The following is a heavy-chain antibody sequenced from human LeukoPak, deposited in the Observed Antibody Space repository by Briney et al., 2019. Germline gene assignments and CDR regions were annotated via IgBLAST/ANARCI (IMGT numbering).Heavy chain of an antibody. J-gene: IGHJ6*03. CDR1: GFTFSRHA. CDR3: ARGGSGSYYYYFYYMDV. V-gene: IGHV3-30*01. CDR2: ISYDGSNK. Sequence: PGGSLRLSCAASGFTFSRHAIHRVRQALGKGLEWVAIISYDGSNKYYADSVKGRFTISRDNSKNTLFLQMNSLRAEDTAVYYCARGGSGSYYYYFYYMDVWGKGTTVTVSS. D-gene: IGHD3-10*01.